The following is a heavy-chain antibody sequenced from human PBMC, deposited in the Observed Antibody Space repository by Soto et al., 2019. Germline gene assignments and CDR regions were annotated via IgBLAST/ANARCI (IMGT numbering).Heavy chain of an antibody. CDR1: GGSISSVGYY. CDR2: IYYSGST. Sequence: QVQLQESGPGLVKPSQTLSLTCTVSGGSISSVGYYWSWIRQHPGKGLEWIGYIYYSGSTYYNPSRNCRVTRSVDTSKNQCSLQLSSVTAADTAVYYCAGDHHYGDYGMDVWGQGTTVTVSS. CDR3: AGDHHYGDYGMDV. V-gene: IGHV4-31*03. J-gene: IGHJ6*02. D-gene: IGHD4-17*01.